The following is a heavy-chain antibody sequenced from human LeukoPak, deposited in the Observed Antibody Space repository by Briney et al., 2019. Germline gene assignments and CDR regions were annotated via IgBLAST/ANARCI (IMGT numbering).Heavy chain of an antibody. J-gene: IGHJ6*02. CDR3: ASETVGVFYYYGMDV. CDR1: GYSISSSNW. Sequence: SETLSLTCAVSGYSISSSNWWGWIRQPPGKGLEWIGYIYYSGSTYYNPSLKSRVTMSVDTSKNQFSLKLSSVTAADTAVYYCASETVGVFYYYGMDVWGQGTTVTVSS. CDR2: IYYSGST. D-gene: IGHD3-22*01. V-gene: IGHV4-28*03.